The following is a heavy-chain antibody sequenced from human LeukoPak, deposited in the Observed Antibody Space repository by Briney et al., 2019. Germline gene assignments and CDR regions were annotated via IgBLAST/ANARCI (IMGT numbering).Heavy chain of an antibody. CDR2: INPNSGGT. CDR3: VRDLSPWSIWSAFDI. CDR1: GYTFTGYY. J-gene: IGHJ3*02. V-gene: IGHV1-2*02. D-gene: IGHD3-3*01. Sequence: ASVKVSCKASGYTFTGYYMHWVRQAPGQGLEWVGWINPNSGGTNYAQKFQGRVTMTRDTSISTAYMELSRLRSDDTAVYYCVRDLSPWSIWSAFDIWGQGTMVTVSS.